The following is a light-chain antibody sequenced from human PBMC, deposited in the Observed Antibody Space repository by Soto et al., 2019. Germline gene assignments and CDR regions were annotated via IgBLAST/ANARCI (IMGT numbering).Light chain of an antibody. Sequence: EIVMTQSPATLSVSPVERATLSCMASQSVSSNLAWYQQKPGQAPRLLIYGASTRATGIPARFSGSGSGTEFTLTISSLQSEDFAVYYCQQYNSLPITFGQGTRLEIK. V-gene: IGKV3-15*01. CDR2: GAS. CDR3: QQYNSLPIT. J-gene: IGKJ5*01. CDR1: QSVSSN.